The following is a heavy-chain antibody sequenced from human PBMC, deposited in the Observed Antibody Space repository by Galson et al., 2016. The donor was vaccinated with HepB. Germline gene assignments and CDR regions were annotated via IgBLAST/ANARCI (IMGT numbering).Heavy chain of an antibody. V-gene: IGHV4-4*07. CDR2: IYTGGST. Sequence: SETLSLTCTVSGGSISSDYWSWIRQPAGKGLEWIGRIYTGGSTNYNPSLRSRVTMSVDTSKNQFSLKLNSVTAADTAVYFCARSNYHDTSRAFDIWGQGTVITVSS. J-gene: IGHJ3*02. D-gene: IGHD3-22*01. CDR3: ARSNYHDTSRAFDI. CDR1: GGSISSDY.